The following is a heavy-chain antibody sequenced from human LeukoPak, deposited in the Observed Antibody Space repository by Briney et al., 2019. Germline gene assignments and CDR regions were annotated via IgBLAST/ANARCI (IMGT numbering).Heavy chain of an antibody. CDR3: ARDSGGYCSGGRCYPGPWFDH. D-gene: IGHD2-15*01. CDR1: GYTFTAYY. CDR2: INPNSGGT. V-gene: IGHV1-2*02. J-gene: IGHJ5*02. Sequence: ASVKVSCKASGYTFTAYYIHWVRQAPGQGLEWMGWINPNSGGTNYAQRLQGRVTVTANTSTSTAYMELRSLRSDDTAVYYCARDSGGYCSGGRCYPGPWFDHWGQGTLVTVSS.